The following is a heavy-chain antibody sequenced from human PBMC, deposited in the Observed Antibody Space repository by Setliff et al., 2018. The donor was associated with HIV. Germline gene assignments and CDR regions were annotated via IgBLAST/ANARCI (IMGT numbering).Heavy chain of an antibody. CDR3: LRGSIQVPGLDHMAV. D-gene: IGHD5-18*01. J-gene: IGHJ6*03. V-gene: IGHV3-13*01. CDR1: GFTLRSYD. CDR2: LGVRGDT. Sequence: GGSLRLSCVVSGFTLRSYDMYWVRQAPGKGLEWVSGLGVRGDTYYTGSVKGRFAISRESAKNSLYLQMSNLRPEDTGVYYCLRGSIQVPGLDHMAVCGKGTTVTVSS.